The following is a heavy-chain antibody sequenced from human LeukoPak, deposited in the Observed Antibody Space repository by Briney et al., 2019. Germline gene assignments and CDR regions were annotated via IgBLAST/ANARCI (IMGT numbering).Heavy chain of an antibody. J-gene: IGHJ4*02. CDR1: GGSMSSYY. CDR2: IYTTGNT. V-gene: IGHV4-4*07. Sequence: SETLSLTCSVSGGSMSSYYWSWIRQPAGKGLEWIGRIYTTGNTNYNPSLKSRATISVDTPKNQFSLKLDSVTAADTAVYYCARGIGTINFDYWGQGVLVTVSS. D-gene: IGHD1-7*01. CDR3: ARGIGTINFDY.